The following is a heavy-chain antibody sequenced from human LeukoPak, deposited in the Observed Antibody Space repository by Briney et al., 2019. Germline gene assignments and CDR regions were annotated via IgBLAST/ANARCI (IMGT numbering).Heavy chain of an antibody. CDR3: ARGVKYYYDSSGFHDY. V-gene: IGHV1-2*02. CDR2: INPNSGGT. Sequence: ASVKVSCKASGYTFTGYYMHWVRQAPGQALEWMGWINPNSGGTNYAQKFQGRVTMTRDTSISTAYMELSRLRSDDTAVYYCARGVKYYYDSSGFHDYWGQGTLVTVSS. CDR1: GYTFTGYY. D-gene: IGHD3-22*01. J-gene: IGHJ4*02.